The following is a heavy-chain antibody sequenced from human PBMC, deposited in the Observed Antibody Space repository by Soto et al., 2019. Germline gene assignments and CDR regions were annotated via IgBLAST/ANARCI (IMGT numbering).Heavy chain of an antibody. CDR2: INHSGST. D-gene: IGHD3-3*01. CDR3: ARGLWEGLRFLEWFYYYYGMDV. Sequence: SETLSLTCAVHGGSFSGYYWSWIRQPPGKGLEWIGEINHSGSTNYNPSLKSRVTISVDTSKNQFSLKLSSVTAADTAVYYCARGLWEGLRFLEWFYYYYGMDVWGQGTTVTVSS. J-gene: IGHJ6*02. V-gene: IGHV4-34*01. CDR1: GGSFSGYY.